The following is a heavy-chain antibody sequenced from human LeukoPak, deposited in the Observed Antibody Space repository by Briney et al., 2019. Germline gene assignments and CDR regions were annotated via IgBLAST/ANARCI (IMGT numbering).Heavy chain of an antibody. CDR3: ARERYYYDSSGQFDY. J-gene: IGHJ4*02. D-gene: IGHD3-22*01. V-gene: IGHV3-30-3*01. CDR2: ISYDGSNK. CDR1: GFTFSSYA. Sequence: GGSLRLSCAASGFTFSSYAMHWVRQAPGKGLEWVAVISYDGSNKYYADSVKGRFTISRDNSKNTLYLQMNSLRAEDTAVYYCARERYYYDSSGQFDYWGQGTLVTVSS.